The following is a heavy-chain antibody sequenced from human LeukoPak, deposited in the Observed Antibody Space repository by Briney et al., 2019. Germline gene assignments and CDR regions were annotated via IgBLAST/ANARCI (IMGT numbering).Heavy chain of an antibody. CDR2: IKQDGSEK. J-gene: IGHJ4*02. D-gene: IGHD3-10*01. CDR3: ARSGSYYRSGSYYSDF. Sequence: GGSLRLSCGASGFTFSSYWMTWVRQAPGKGLEWVANIKQDGSEKYYVDSVRGRFTISRDNAKNSVYLQMNSLRAEDTAAYFCARSGSYYRSGSYYSDFWGQGTLVTVSS. CDR1: GFTFSSYW. V-gene: IGHV3-7*04.